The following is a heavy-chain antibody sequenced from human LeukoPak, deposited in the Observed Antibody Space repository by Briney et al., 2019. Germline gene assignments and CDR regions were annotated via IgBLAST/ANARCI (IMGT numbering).Heavy chain of an antibody. CDR3: ARQVSEYQLLFGGSWFDP. CDR1: GGSISSYY. V-gene: IGHV4-59*08. D-gene: IGHD2-2*01. CDR2: IYYSGST. Sequence: SETLSLTCTVSGGSISSYYWSWIRQPPGKGLEWIGYIYYSGSTYYNPSLKSRVTISVDTSKNQFSLKLSSVTAADTAVYYCARQVSEYQLLFGGSWFDPWGQGTLVTVSS. J-gene: IGHJ5*02.